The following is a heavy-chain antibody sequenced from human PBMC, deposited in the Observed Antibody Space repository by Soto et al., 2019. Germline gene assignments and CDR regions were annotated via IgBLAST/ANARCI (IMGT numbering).Heavy chain of an antibody. CDR1: GGAFSGYY. V-gene: IGHV4-34*01. Sequence: QVQLQQWGAGLLKPSETLSLTCAVYGGAFSGYYWNWIRQPPGKGLEWIGEINDSGSTNYNPSLKSRVTISVDTSKNRFSLSLTSVTAADTAVYYCARCGDYVGGWYFDLWGRGTLVTVSS. CDR2: INDSGST. J-gene: IGHJ2*01. CDR3: ARCGDYVGGWYFDL. D-gene: IGHD3-16*01.